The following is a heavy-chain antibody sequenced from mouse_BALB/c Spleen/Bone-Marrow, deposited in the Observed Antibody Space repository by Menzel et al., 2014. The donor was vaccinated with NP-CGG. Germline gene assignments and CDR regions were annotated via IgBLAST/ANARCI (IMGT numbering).Heavy chain of an antibody. Sequence: VQLQESGAELMKPGASVKISCKATGYTFSNYWIEWVKQRPGNGLEWIGEILPGSGGTNYNDKFKDKATFTADTSSNTAYMQHSSLTSEDSAVYYCARKWPYYFGSGADAMDYWGQGTSVTVSS. CDR2: ILPGSGGT. D-gene: IGHD1-1*01. CDR3: ARKWPYYFGSGADAMDY. CDR1: GYTFSNYW. J-gene: IGHJ4*01. V-gene: IGHV1-9*01.